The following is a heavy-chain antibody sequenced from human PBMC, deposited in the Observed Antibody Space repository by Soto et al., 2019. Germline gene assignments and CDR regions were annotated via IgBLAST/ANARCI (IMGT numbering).Heavy chain of an antibody. CDR2: IDPSDSYT. D-gene: IGHD2-2*01. Sequence: GESLKISCKGSGYSFTSYWISWVRQMPGKGLEWMGRIDPSDSYTNYSPSFQGHVTISADKSISTAYLQWSSLKASDTAMYYCARDIVVVPAAHARYYYGMDVWGQATTVTVSS. V-gene: IGHV5-10-1*01. J-gene: IGHJ6*02. CDR1: GYSFTSYW. CDR3: ARDIVVVPAAHARYYYGMDV.